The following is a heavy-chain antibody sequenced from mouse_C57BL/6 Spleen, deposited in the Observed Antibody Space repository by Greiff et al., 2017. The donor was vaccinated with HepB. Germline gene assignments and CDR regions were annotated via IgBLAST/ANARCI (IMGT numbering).Heavy chain of an antibody. CDR1: GYSFTDYN. V-gene: IGHV1-39*01. CDR3: ARSGYYGSSFFDY. J-gene: IGHJ2*01. Sequence: EVQLQQSGPELVKPGASVKISCKASGYSFTDYNMNWVKQSNGKSMEWIGVIKPNYGTTSYNQKFKGKATLTVDQSSSTAYMQLNSLTSEDSAVYYCARSGYYGSSFFDYWGQGTTLTVSS. CDR2: IKPNYGTT. D-gene: IGHD1-1*01.